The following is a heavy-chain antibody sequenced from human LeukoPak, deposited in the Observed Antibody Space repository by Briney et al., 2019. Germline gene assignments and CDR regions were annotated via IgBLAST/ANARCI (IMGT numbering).Heavy chain of an antibody. CDR3: ARVHGDHGPLDY. CDR1: GFTFSSYS. Sequence: GGSLRLSCAASGFTFSSYSMNWVRQAPGKGLEWVSSISSSSSYIYYADSVKGRFTISRDNAKNSLYLQMNSLRAEDTAVYYCARVHGDHGPLDYWGQGTLVTVSS. V-gene: IGHV3-21*04. D-gene: IGHD4-17*01. CDR2: ISSSSSYI. J-gene: IGHJ4*02.